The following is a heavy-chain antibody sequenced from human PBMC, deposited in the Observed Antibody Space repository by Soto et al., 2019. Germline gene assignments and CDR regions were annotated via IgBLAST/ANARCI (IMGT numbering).Heavy chain of an antibody. CDR2: ISYDGSNK. CDR3: AKGGWADFWRGYHDY. D-gene: IGHD3-3*01. CDR1: GFTFSSYG. V-gene: IGHV3-30*18. J-gene: IGHJ4*02. Sequence: QVQLVESGGGVVQPGRSLRLSCAASGFTFSSYGMHWVRQAPGKGLEWVAVISYDGSNKYYADSVKGRFTISRDNSKNTLYLQMNSLRAEDTAVYYCAKGGWADFWRGYHDYWGQGTLVTVSS.